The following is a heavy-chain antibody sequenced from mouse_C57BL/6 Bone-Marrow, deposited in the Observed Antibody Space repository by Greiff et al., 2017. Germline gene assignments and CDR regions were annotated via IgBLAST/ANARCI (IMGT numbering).Heavy chain of an antibody. CDR2: IYPRDGSN. D-gene: IGHD1-1*01. V-gene: IGHV1-85*01. J-gene: IGHJ1*03. CDR3: ARLEFDGSSGDWYYDV. CDR1: GYTFTSYG. Sequence: VKLKQSGPELVEPGASVKLSCKASGYTFTSYGVSWVKQRPGQGLEWIGWIYPRDGSNNYNAKFKGKATMTVDTSYSTAYMELNSLTSEDAAVYFCARLEFDGSSGDWYYDVWGTGTTVTVSS.